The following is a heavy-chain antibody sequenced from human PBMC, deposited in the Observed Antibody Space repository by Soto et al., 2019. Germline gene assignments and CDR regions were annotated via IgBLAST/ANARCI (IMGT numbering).Heavy chain of an antibody. CDR3: ARSSRLYCSSTSCSYYYGMDV. CDR2: IDWDDDK. CDR1: GFSLSTSGMC. D-gene: IGHD2-2*01. J-gene: IGHJ6*02. V-gene: IGHV2-70*01. Sequence: QTLTLTCTFSGFSLSTSGMCVSWIRQPPGKALEWLALIDWDDDKYYSTSLKTRLTISKDTSKNQVVLTMTNMDPVDTATYYCARSSRLYCSSTSCSYYYGMDVWGQGTTVTVSS.